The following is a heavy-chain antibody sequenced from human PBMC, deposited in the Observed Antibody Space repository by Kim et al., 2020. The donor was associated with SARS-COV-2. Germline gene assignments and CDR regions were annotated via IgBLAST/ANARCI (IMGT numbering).Heavy chain of an antibody. D-gene: IGHD5-18*01. CDR1: GGSFSGYY. J-gene: IGHJ4*02. CDR2: INHSGST. Sequence: SETLSLTCAVYGGSFSGYYWSWIRQPPGKGLEWIGEINHSGSTNYNPSLKSRVTISVDTSKNQFSLKLSSVTAADTAVYYCARADTPMHRRRSSFDYWGQRTLVTVSS. V-gene: IGHV4-34*01. CDR3: ARADTPMHRRRSSFDY.